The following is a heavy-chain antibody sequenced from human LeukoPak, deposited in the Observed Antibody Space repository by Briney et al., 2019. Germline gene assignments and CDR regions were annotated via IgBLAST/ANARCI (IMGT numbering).Heavy chain of an antibody. CDR2: IYPGDSDT. CDR1: GYSFTSYW. V-gene: IGHV5-51*01. Sequence: GESLKISCKGSGYSFTSYWIGWVRQMPGKGLGGMGIIYPGDSDTRYSPSFQGQVTISADKSISTAYLQWSSLKASDTAMYYCASSGDESKYYYYYYMDVWGKGTTVTVSS. J-gene: IGHJ6*03. CDR3: ASSGDESKYYYYYYMDV.